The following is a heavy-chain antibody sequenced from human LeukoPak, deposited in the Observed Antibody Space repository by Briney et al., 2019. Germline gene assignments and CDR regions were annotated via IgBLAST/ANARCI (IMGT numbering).Heavy chain of an antibody. D-gene: IGHD3-10*01. CDR1: GFTFSSYA. J-gene: IGHJ4*02. CDR2: MSDSGGAT. Sequence: GGSLRLSCAASGFTFSSYAMNWVRQAPGKGLEWVSAMSDSGGATYYSDSVKGRFTISRDNSKNTVYLLMNSLRAEDTALYYCAKDITMVRGANFDYWGQGTLVTVSS. CDR3: AKDITMVRGANFDY. V-gene: IGHV3-23*01.